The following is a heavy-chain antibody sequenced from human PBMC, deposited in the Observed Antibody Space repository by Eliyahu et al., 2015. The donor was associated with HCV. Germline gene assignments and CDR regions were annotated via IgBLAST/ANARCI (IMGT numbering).Heavy chain of an antibody. CDR3: VTDHGHSKVYT. CDR2: INNDGTT. Sequence: EVQLVESGGGLIQPGESLRLAXAGSGFTVSXYYMNWIRQAPGKGLEWVAIINNDGTTYYADSVKGRFTISRDNSKNTMYLQMNSLRVEDTAIYYCVTDHGHSKVYTWGQGTLVSVSS. D-gene: IGHD4-11*01. J-gene: IGHJ4*02. CDR1: GFTVSXYY. V-gene: IGHV3-53*01.